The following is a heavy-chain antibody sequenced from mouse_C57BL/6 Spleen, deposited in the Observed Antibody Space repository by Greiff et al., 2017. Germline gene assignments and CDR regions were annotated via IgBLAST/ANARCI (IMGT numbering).Heavy chain of an antibody. V-gene: IGHV2-4*01. D-gene: IGHD2-3*01. J-gene: IGHJ3*01. CDR3: AKNDGYYAWFAY. CDR1: GFSLTSYG. Sequence: VKLMESGPGLVQPSQSLSITCTVSGFSLTSYGVHWVRQPPGKGLEWLGVIWSGGSTDYNAAFISRLSISKDNSKSQVFFKMNSLQADDTAIYYCAKNDGYYAWFAYWGQGTLVTVSA. CDR2: IWSGGST.